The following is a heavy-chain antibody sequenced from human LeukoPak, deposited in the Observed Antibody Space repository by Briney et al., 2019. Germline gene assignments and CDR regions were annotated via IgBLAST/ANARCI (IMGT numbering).Heavy chain of an antibody. CDR1: GFTFSSYW. V-gene: IGHV3-7*03. CDR3: ARDVLAAGATGTFDI. Sequence: QTGGSLRLSCAASGFTFSSYWMSWVRQAPGKGLEWVANIKQDGSEKYYVDSVKGRFTISRDNAKTSLYLQMNSLRAEDTAVYYCARDVLAAGATGTFDIWGQGTMVTVSS. D-gene: IGHD1-14*01. J-gene: IGHJ3*02. CDR2: IKQDGSEK.